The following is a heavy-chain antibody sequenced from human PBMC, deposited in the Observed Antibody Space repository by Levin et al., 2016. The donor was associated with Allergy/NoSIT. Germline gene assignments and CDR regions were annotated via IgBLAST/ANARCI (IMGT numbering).Heavy chain of an antibody. Sequence: ASVKVSCKASGYTFTHYGISWVRQAPGQGLEWMGWISAYNANTNYAQKLQDRVTMTTDTSTRTAYMELRSLTSDDTAVYYCARGIAGDGDHYYIDVWGSGTPVIVS. CDR1: GYTFTHYG. D-gene: IGHD4-17*01. CDR2: ISAYNANT. CDR3: ARGIAGDGDHYYIDV. J-gene: IGHJ6*03. V-gene: IGHV1-18*01.